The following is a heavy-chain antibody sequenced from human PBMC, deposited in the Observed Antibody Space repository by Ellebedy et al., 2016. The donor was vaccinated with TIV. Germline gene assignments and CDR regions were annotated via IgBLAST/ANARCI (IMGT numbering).Heavy chain of an antibody. D-gene: IGHD2-2*01. J-gene: IGHJ6*03. CDR3: ARGCTSCYPYYYYYYMDV. V-gene: IGHV1-2*02. Sequence: ASVKVSCXASGYTFTGYYMHWVRQAPGQGLEWMGWINPNSGGTNYAQKFQGRVTMTRDTSISTAYMELSSLRSEDTAVYYCARGCTSCYPYYYYYYMDVWGKGTTVTVSS. CDR2: INPNSGGT. CDR1: GYTFTGYY.